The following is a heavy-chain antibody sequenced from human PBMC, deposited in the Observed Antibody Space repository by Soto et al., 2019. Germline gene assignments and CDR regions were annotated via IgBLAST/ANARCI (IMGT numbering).Heavy chain of an antibody. V-gene: IGHV1-69*04. CDR3: ARDSPPVDY. J-gene: IGHJ4*02. CDR1: GGTFSSYT. Sequence: SVKVSCKASGGTFSSYTMRWVRQAPGQGLEWMARIIPILGIANYAQKIQGRVTMTTDTSTSTAYMELRSLRSDDTAVYYCARDSPPVDYWGQGTLVTVSS. CDR2: IIPILGIA.